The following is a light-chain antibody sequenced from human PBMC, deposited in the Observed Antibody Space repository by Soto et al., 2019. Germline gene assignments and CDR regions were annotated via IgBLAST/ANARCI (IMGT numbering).Light chain of an antibody. J-gene: IGKJ2*01. V-gene: IGKV4-1*01. CDR2: LAS. CDR3: QQYYSTTPT. Sequence: DIVMTQSPDSLAVSLGERATINCKSSQSVLYSSNNKYYLAWYQQKPGQPPKMVIYLASTRESGVPDRFSGSGFGPDFTLTISSLQAEDVAVYSCQQYYSTTPTFGQGTKLEIK. CDR1: QSVLYSSNNKYY.